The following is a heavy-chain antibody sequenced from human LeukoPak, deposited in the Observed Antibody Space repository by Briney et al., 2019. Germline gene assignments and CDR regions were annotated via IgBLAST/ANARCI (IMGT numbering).Heavy chain of an antibody. Sequence: GGSLRLSCAASGFTFSSYAMSWVRQAPGKGLEWVSAISGSGGSTYYADSVKGRFTISRDNSKNTLYLQMNSLRAVDTAVYYCATVPPYCSSTSCYFVYWGQGTLVTVSS. D-gene: IGHD2-2*01. V-gene: IGHV3-23*01. CDR3: ATVPPYCSSTSCYFVY. CDR1: GFTFSSYA. J-gene: IGHJ4*02. CDR2: ISGSGGST.